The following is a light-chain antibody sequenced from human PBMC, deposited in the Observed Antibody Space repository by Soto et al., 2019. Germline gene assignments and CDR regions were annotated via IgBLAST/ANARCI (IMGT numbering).Light chain of an antibody. CDR3: QQYNNWAPLSIT. J-gene: IGKJ3*01. V-gene: IGKV3-15*01. CDR2: GAS. Sequence: EIVMTQSPATLSVSPGERATLSCRASQSVSSNLAWYPQKPGQAPRLLIYGASTRATGIPARFSGSGSGTEFPLTISSLQSEDFAVYYCQQYNNWAPLSITFGSGNKVHIK. CDR1: QSVSSN.